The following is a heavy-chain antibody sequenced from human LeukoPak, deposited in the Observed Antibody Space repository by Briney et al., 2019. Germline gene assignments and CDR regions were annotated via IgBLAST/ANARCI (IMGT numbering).Heavy chain of an antibody. D-gene: IGHD3-10*01. CDR3: ARLHMVRGVTIDY. J-gene: IGHJ4*02. CDR1: GFTFSSYE. V-gene: IGHV3-48*03. Sequence: GGSPRLSCAASGFTFSSYEMNWVRQAPGKGLEWVSYISSSGSTIYYADSVKGRFTISRDNAKNSLYLQVNSLRAEDTAVYYCARLHMVRGVTIDYWGQGTLVTVSS. CDR2: ISSSGSTI.